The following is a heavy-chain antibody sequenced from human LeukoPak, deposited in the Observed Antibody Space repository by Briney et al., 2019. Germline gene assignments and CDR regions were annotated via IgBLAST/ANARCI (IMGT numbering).Heavy chain of an antibody. D-gene: IGHD3-16*01. Sequence: GGSLRLSCAASGFTFSSYWMNWARQAPGKGLEWVASINHNGNVNYYVDSVRGRLTISRDNAKNSLYLQMSNLRAEDTAVYFCARGGGLDVWGQGATVTVSS. V-gene: IGHV3-7*03. CDR1: GFTFSSYW. CDR2: INHNGNVN. J-gene: IGHJ6*02. CDR3: ARGGGLDV.